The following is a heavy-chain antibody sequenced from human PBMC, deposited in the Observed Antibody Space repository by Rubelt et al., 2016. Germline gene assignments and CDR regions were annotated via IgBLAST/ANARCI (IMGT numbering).Heavy chain of an antibody. CDR1: GGSISSGAYY. CDR2: IYYTGRS. Sequence: QVQLQESGPGLVKPSETLSLTCTISGGSISSGAYYWTWIRQHPGKGLEWIGYIYYTGRSSHNPSLKSRITTSVDTSKNQFALRLRSVTAADTAVYYGARDSTSFSMDYWGQGTLVTVSS. CDR3: ARDSTSFSMDY. D-gene: IGHD2-2*01. V-gene: IGHV4-31*03. J-gene: IGHJ4*02.